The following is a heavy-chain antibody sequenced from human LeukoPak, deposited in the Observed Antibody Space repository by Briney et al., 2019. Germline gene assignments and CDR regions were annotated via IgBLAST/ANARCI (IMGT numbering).Heavy chain of an antibody. V-gene: IGHV3-7*01. CDR3: AISSPVATVGY. Sequence: GGSLRLSCADSGFTFSSYWISWVRQAPGKGLEWVANINQDGSEKYYVDSVRGRFTISRDNAKNSLYLQMNSLRAEDTAVYYCAISSPVATVGYWDQGTLVTVSS. J-gene: IGHJ4*02. CDR2: INQDGSEK. CDR1: GFTFSSYW. D-gene: IGHD4-23*01.